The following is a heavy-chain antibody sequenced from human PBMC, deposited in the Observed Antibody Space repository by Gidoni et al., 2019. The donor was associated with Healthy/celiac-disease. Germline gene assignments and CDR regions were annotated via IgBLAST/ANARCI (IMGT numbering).Heavy chain of an antibody. J-gene: IGHJ3*02. V-gene: IGHV1-69*01. CDR2: IIPIFGTA. D-gene: IGHD6-19*01. CDR3: VRYGGSGWYFDI. Sequence: QVQLFQSGAEVKKPGSSVKFSCQYSVGTFSSYAISWVRQAHGQGLEGMGGIIPIFGTANYAQKFQGRVTITADESTSTAYMELSSRRSEDTAVYYCVRYGGSGWYFDIWGQGTMVTVSS. CDR1: VGTFSSYA.